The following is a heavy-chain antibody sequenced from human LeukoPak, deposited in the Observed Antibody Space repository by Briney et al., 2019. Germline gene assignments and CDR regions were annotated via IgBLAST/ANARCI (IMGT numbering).Heavy chain of an antibody. J-gene: IGHJ4*02. D-gene: IGHD5-24*01. CDR2: IYYSGST. CDR3: ARGRRITSYYFDY. CDR1: GGSISSGGYY. V-gene: IGHV4-31*03. Sequence: SETLSLTCTISGGSISSGGYYWSWIRQHPGKGLEWIGYIYYSGSTCYNPSLKSRVTISVDTSKNQFSLKLSSVTAADTAVYYCARGRRITSYYFDYWGQGTLVTVSS.